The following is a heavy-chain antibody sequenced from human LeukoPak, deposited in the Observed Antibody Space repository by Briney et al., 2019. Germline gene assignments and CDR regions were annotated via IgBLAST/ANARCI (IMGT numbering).Heavy chain of an antibody. J-gene: IGHJ6*02. CDR2: ISSSGTVI. CDR1: AFTFSDYQ. Sequence: PGGSLRLSCAASAFTFSDYQMNWIRQAPGKGLEWGSYISSSGTVIYYADSVKGRFTISRDNAKNSLYLQMNSLRAEDTAVYYCARGRYYYGSWYMDVWGQGTTVTVSS. V-gene: IGHV3-11*01. CDR3: ARGRYYYGSWYMDV. D-gene: IGHD3-10*01.